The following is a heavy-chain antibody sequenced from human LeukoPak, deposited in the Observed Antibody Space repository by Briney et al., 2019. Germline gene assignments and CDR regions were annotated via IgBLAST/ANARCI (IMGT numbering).Heavy chain of an antibody. J-gene: IGHJ5*02. D-gene: IGHD3-22*01. Sequence: ASVKVSCKASGYTFTGYYMHWVRQAPGQGLEWMGRINPNSGGTNYAQKLQGRVTMTTDTSTSTAYMELRSLRSDDTAVYYCARVVRSNYYDSSGYYHNWFDPWGQGTLVTVSS. CDR2: INPNSGGT. CDR1: GYTFTGYY. V-gene: IGHV1-2*06. CDR3: ARVVRSNYYDSSGYYHNWFDP.